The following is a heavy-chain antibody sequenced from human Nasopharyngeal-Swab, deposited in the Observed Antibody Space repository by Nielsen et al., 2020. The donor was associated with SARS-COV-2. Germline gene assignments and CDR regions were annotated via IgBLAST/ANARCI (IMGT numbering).Heavy chain of an antibody. D-gene: IGHD3-3*01. CDR2: IYHSGST. Sequence: SETLSLTCAVSGYSISSGYYWGWIRQPPGKGLEWIGSIYHSGSTYYNSSLKSRVTISVDTSKNQFSLKLSSVTAADTAVYYCARRYGDFWSGHYFDYWGQGTLVTVSS. J-gene: IGHJ4*02. CDR1: GYSISSGYY. V-gene: IGHV4-38-2*01. CDR3: ARRYGDFWSGHYFDY.